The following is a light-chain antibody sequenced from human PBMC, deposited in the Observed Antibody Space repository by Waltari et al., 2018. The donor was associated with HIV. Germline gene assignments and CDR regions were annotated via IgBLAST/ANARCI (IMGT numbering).Light chain of an antibody. J-gene: IGLJ2*01. CDR2: EST. V-gene: IGLV1-40*01. CDR1: SSHIGARYA. CDR3: QSFDSVVTSSV. Sequence: QSMLTQPPSVSGAPGQRVTISCSGISSHIGARYAVHWYQHIPGTAPKLLIYESTNRPSGVPDRFSASTSGTSASLAITGLQAEDEADYYCQSFDSVVTSSVFGGGTKLTVL.